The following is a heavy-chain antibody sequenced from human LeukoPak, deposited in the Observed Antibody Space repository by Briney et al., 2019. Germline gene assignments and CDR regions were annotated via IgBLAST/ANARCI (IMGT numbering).Heavy chain of an antibody. CDR2: ISAYNGNT. CDR3: ARGKWELPVPRAFDI. Sequence: RASVKVSCKASGYTFTSYGISWVRQAPGQRLEWMGWISAYNGNTNYAQKFQGRVTMTRNTSISTVYMELSSLRSEDTAVYYCARGKWELPVPRAFDIWGQGTMVTVSS. CDR1: GYTFTSYG. V-gene: IGHV1-18*01. D-gene: IGHD1-26*01. J-gene: IGHJ3*02.